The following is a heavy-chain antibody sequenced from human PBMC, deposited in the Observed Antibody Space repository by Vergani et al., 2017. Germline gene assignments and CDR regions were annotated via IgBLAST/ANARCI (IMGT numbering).Heavy chain of an antibody. CDR3: AREDGTIDAFDI. J-gene: IGHJ3*02. D-gene: IGHD5-24*01. Sequence: QVQLQESGPGLVKPSETLSLTCTVSGGSVSSGSYYWSWIRQPPGKGLEWIGYIYYSGSTYYNPSLKSRVTISVDTSKNQFSLKLSSVTAADTAVYYCAREDGTIDAFDIWGQGTMVTVSS. V-gene: IGHV4-30-4*08. CDR1: GGSVSSGSYY. CDR2: IYYSGST.